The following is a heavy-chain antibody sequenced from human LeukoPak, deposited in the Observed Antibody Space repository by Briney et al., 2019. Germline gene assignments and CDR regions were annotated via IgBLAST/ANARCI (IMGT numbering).Heavy chain of an antibody. CDR1: GGSISSDNYS. V-gene: IGHV4-61*02. CDR3: AREKIGYYDGSGRGWFDP. J-gene: IGHJ5*02. CDR2: VYTSGST. Sequence: TSQTLSLTCTVSGGSISSDNYSWSWIRQPAGKGLEWIGRVYTSGSTNYNPSLKSRVTISVDTSKKQFSLKLSSVTAADTAVYYCAREKIGYYDGSGRGWFDPWGQGTLVTVSS. D-gene: IGHD3-22*01.